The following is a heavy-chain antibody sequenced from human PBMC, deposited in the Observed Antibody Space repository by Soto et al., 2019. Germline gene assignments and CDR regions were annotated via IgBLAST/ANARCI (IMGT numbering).Heavy chain of an antibody. CDR2: INPATGAA. Sequence: QLHLVQSGAVVKKPGASVTVSCSASGYPVTAYYMHWVRQAPGRGLEWMGGINPATGAAKYTQTFQGRVTMTRDTSTSTVFMELSGLTSEDTAVFYCSRGGGVGVAGSAAFDMWGQGTVATVSS. J-gene: IGHJ3*02. CDR1: GYPVTAYY. D-gene: IGHD3-3*01. V-gene: IGHV1-2*02. CDR3: SRGGGVGVAGSAAFDM.